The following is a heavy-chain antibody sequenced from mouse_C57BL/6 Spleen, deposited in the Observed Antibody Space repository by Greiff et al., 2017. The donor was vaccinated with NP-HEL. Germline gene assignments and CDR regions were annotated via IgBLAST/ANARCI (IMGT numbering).Heavy chain of an antibody. CDR2: ISDGGSYT. J-gene: IGHJ2*01. Sequence: EVKVVESGGGLVKPGGSLKLSCAASGFTFSSYAMSWVRQTPEKRLEWVATISDGGSYTYYPDNVKGRFTISRDNAKNNLYLQMGHLKSEDTAMYYCARGGLPNYFDYWGQGTTLTVSS. V-gene: IGHV5-4*03. D-gene: IGHD3-1*01. CDR3: ARGGLPNYFDY. CDR1: GFTFSSYA.